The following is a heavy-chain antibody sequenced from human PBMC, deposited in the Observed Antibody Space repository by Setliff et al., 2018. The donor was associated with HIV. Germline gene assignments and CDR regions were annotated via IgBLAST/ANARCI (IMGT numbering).Heavy chain of an antibody. CDR3: ARSRAAGFDY. J-gene: IGHJ4*02. Sequence: GSLRLSCAASGFTFEDYGMSWVRQVPGKGLEWVSGISWSGGGTGYAASVKGRFTISRDDAKNSLYLQMSSLRVEDTAVYYCARSRAAGFDYWGQGTLVTVSS. D-gene: IGHD6-13*01. CDR2: ISWSGGGT. CDR1: GFTFEDYG. V-gene: IGHV3-20*04.